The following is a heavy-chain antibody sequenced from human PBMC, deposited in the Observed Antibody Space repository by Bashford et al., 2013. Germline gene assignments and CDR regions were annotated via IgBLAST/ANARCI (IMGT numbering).Heavy chain of an antibody. CDR2: ISGSGGST. D-gene: IGHD2/OR15-2a*01. Sequence: GGSLRLSCAASGFTFSSYAMSWVRQAPGKGLEWVSAISGSGGSTYYADSVKGRFTISRDNSKNTLYLQMNSLRAEDTAVYYCAKDSGPIVGYGMDVWGQGTTVTVSS. CDR3: AKDSGPIVGYGMDV. J-gene: IGHJ6*02. V-gene: IGHV3-23*01. CDR1: GFTFSSYA.